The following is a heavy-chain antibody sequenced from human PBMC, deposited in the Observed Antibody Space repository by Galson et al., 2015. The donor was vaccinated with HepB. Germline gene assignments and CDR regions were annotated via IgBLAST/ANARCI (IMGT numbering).Heavy chain of an antibody. Sequence: SVKVSCKASGGTFSSYAISWVRQAPGQGLEWMGGIIPIFGTANYAQKFQGRVTITADESTSTAYMELGSLRSEDTAVYYCARIRSPDYYYYYMDVWGKGTTVTVSS. CDR2: IIPIFGTA. V-gene: IGHV1-69*13. J-gene: IGHJ6*03. CDR1: GGTFSSYA. CDR3: ARIRSPDYYYYYMDV.